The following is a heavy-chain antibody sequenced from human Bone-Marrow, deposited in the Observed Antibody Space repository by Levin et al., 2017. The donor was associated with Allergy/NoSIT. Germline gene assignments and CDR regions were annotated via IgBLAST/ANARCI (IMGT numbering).Heavy chain of an antibody. V-gene: IGHV3-30*04. CDR3: ARGPFLTGPDY. CDR2: ISYDESKS. CDR1: GFTFSNYP. D-gene: IGHD7-27*01. J-gene: IGHJ4*02. Sequence: LSLTCAASGFTFSNYPFHWVRQAPGKGLEWVAVISYDESKSYYADSVKGRFTISRDNSKNTVYLQMNSLRPDDTAVYYCARGPFLTGPDYWGQGSLVTVSS.